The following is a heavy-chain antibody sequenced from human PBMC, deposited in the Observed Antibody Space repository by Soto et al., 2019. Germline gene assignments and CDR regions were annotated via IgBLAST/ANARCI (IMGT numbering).Heavy chain of an antibody. J-gene: IGHJ6*03. Sequence: ASVKVSCKASGYTFTSYDINWVRQATGQGLEWMGWMNPNSGNTGYAQKFQGRVTMTRNTSISTAYMELSSLRSEDTAVYYCARAAGHYYYYYMDVWGKGTTVTVSS. V-gene: IGHV1-8*01. CDR1: GYTFTSYD. CDR3: ARAAGHYYYYYMDV. D-gene: IGHD6-25*01. CDR2: MNPNSGNT.